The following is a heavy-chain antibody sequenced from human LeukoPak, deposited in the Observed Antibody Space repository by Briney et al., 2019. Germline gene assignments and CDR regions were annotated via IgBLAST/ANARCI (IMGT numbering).Heavy chain of an antibody. J-gene: IGHJ5*02. CDR2: LDPKNGNT. D-gene: IGHD2-15*01. Sequence: ASVKVSCKASGYTFTSNDINWVRQAAGQGLEWMAWLDPKNGNTGYAQKFQGRVTMTWNTSISTACMELSSLRSEDTAVYYCARSHTQKGYCGGGRCYPTVWWFDPWGQGTLVTVSS. CDR1: GYTFTSND. V-gene: IGHV1-8*01. CDR3: ARSHTQKGYCGGGRCYPTVWWFDP.